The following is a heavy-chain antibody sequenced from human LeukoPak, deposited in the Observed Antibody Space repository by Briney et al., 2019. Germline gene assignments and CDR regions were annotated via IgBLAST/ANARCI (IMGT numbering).Heavy chain of an antibody. J-gene: IGHJ4*02. V-gene: IGHV3-21*01. CDR2: ISSSSSYI. CDR1: GFTFSSYS. D-gene: IGHD3-9*01. CDR3: ARDFHWQQFGGY. Sequence: GGSLRLSCAASGFTFSSYSMNWVRQAPGKGLEWVSSISSSSSYIYYADSVKGRFTISRDNAKNSLYLQMNSLRAGDTAVYYCARDFHWQQFGGYWGQGTLVTVSS.